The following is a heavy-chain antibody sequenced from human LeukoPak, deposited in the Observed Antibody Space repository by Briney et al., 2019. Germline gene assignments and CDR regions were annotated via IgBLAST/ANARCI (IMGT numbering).Heavy chain of an antibody. CDR3: ARHRDIVVVPAARNARNYFDY. V-gene: IGHV4-34*01. CDR1: GGSFSGYY. Sequence: SETLSLTCAVYGGSFSGYYWSWIRQPPGKGLEWIGEINHSGSTNYNPSLKSRVTISVDTSKNQFSLKLSSVTAADTAVYYCARHRDIVVVPAARNARNYFDYWGQGTLVTVSS. D-gene: IGHD2-2*01. J-gene: IGHJ4*02. CDR2: INHSGST.